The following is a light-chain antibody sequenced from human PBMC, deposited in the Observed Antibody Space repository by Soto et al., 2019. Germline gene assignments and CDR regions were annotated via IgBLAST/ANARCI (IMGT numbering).Light chain of an antibody. CDR3: QQSFNTPFT. V-gene: IGKV1-39*01. CDR1: QNITRN. CDR2: TAS. J-gene: IGKJ3*01. Sequence: DIQMTQSPSSLSASVGERVSITCRSSQNITRNLNWYQQKPGKAPKLLIYTASNFQSGLSSRFSGSGSGTGFTLTISRLQFQDFATYFCQQSFNTPFTFGPGTIVDI.